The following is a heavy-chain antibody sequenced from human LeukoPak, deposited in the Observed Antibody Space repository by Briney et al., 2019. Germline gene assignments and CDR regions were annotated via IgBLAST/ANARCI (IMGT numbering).Heavy chain of an antibody. D-gene: IGHD2-15*01. J-gene: IGHJ4*02. V-gene: IGHV1-18*01. CDR1: GYTFTSYG. CDR2: ISAYNGNT. Sequence: ASVKVSCKASGYTFTSYGISWVRQAPGQGLEWMGWISAYNGNTNYAQKLQGRVTMTTDTSTSTAYMELRSLRSDDTAVYSWGRDSDRHCRGGSCYLGPGGKGTLVTVS. CDR3: GRDSDRHCRGGSCYLGP.